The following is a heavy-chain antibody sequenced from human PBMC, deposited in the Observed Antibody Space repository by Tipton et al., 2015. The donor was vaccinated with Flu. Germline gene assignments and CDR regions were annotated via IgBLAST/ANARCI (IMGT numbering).Heavy chain of an antibody. Sequence: TLSLTCSVSGGSVRSDSYYWSWIRQPAGKGLEWIGEINHSGSTHYSSSLKSRVSMSVDSSKNQFSLHLSSVTAADTAVYYCARVSPRRVTAIVVVMLPEGYFDYWGQGTQVIVSS. CDR3: ARVSPRRVTAIVVVMLPEGYFDY. J-gene: IGHJ4*02. CDR2: INHSGST. D-gene: IGHD3-22*01. V-gene: IGHV4-61*10. CDR1: GGSVRSDSYY.